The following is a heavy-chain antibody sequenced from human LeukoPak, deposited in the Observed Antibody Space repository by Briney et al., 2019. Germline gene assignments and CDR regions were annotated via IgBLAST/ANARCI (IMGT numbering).Heavy chain of an antibody. J-gene: IGHJ3*02. D-gene: IGHD6-13*01. V-gene: IGHV4-30-2*01. Sequence: SQTLSLTCAVSGGSISSGGYSWSWIRQPPGKGLEWIGYIYHSGSTYYNPSLKSRVTISVDRSKNQFSLKLSSVTAADTAVYYCARESRTLAAAHDAFDIWGQGTMVTVSS. CDR1: GGSISSGGYS. CDR3: ARESRTLAAAHDAFDI. CDR2: IYHSGST.